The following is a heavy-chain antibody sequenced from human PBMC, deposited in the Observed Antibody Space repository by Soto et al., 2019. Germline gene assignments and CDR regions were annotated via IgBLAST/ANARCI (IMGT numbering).Heavy chain of an antibody. CDR1: GGSINSLNYF. Sequence: QVQLQESGPGLVKPSRTLSLTCTVSGGSINSLNYFWNWIRQHPGNGLEWIGYIYYGGSTYYNPSLQSRVAILVDTVGNQVAMKLTSVTAADMAVYYCARDQYPTKTRDGISGMDVWGQGTTVTVSS. CDR3: ARDQYPTKTRDGISGMDV. D-gene: IGHD2-2*01. V-gene: IGHV4-31*03. CDR2: IYYGGST. J-gene: IGHJ6*02.